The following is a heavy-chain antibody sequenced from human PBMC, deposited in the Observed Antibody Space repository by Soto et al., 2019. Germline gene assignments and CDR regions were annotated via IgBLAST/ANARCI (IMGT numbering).Heavy chain of an antibody. CDR2: INAGNGDT. CDR3: ARVDIVVATRHFDY. Sequence: GASVKVSCKASGYTFTSYAMHWVRQAPGQRLEWMGWINAGNGDTKYSQKFQGRVTITRDTSASTAYMELSSLRSEDTAVYYCARVDIVVATRHFDYWGQGTLVTVPS. D-gene: IGHD2-21*02. V-gene: IGHV1-3*01. J-gene: IGHJ4*02. CDR1: GYTFTSYA.